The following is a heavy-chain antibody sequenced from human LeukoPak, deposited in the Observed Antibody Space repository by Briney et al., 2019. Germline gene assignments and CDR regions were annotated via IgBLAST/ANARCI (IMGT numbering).Heavy chain of an antibody. Sequence: GALRLSCAASGFTFSSYWMSWVRQAPGKGLERVANIKQDGSEKYYVDSVKGRFTISRDNAKNSLYLQMNSLRAEDTAVYYCARGMVYAVFDIWGQGTMVTVSS. CDR2: IKQDGSEK. CDR3: ARGMVYAVFDI. V-gene: IGHV3-7*01. D-gene: IGHD2-8*01. J-gene: IGHJ3*02. CDR1: GFTFSSYW.